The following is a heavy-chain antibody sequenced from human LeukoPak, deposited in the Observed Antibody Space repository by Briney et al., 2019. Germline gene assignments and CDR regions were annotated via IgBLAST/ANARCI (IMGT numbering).Heavy chain of an antibody. CDR3: ARAQKYNGNPNCIDL. CDR2: IYHSENT. Sequence: SETLSLTCTVSGYSISSGYYWGWIRQPPGKGLEWIGSIYHSENTFYNPSLKSRVTISVDTSKNHFSLNLSAVTAADTAVYYCARAQKYNGNPNCIDLWGQGVLVTVSS. V-gene: IGHV4-38-2*02. D-gene: IGHD2-8*01. CDR1: GYSISSGYY. J-gene: IGHJ5*02.